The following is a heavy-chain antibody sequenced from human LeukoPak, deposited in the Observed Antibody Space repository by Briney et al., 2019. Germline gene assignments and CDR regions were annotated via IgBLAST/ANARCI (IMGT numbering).Heavy chain of an antibody. CDR3: ARGYVWGSEGDYFDY. CDR1: GFTFSSYE. V-gene: IGHV3-48*03. Sequence: GGSLRLSCAASGFTFSSYEMNWVRQAPGKGLEWVSYISSSGSTIYYADSVKGRFTISRDNAKNSLYLQMNSLRAEDTAVYYCARGYVWGSEGDYFDYWGQGTLVTVSS. CDR2: ISSSGSTI. J-gene: IGHJ4*02. D-gene: IGHD3-16*01.